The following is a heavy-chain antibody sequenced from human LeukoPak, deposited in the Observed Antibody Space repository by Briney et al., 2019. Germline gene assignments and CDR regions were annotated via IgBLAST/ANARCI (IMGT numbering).Heavy chain of an antibody. D-gene: IGHD5-12*01. J-gene: IGHJ4*02. CDR1: GGTFSSYA. CDR3: ASGGCDRPSDLDY. Sequence: ASVKVSCKASGGTFSSYAISWVRQAPGQGLEWMGRIIPIFGTANYAQKFQGRVTITTDEPTSTAYMELSSLRSEDTAVYYCASGGCDRPSDLDYWGQGTLVTVSS. CDR2: IIPIFGTA. V-gene: IGHV1-69*05.